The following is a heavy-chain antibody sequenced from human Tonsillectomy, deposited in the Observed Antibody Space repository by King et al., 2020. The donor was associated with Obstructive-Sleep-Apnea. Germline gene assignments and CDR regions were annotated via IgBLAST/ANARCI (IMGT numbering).Heavy chain of an antibody. CDR2: IIPIFGTA. CDR1: GGTFSSYA. D-gene: IGHD1-1*01. V-gene: IGHV1-69*01. Sequence: QVQLVESGAEVKKPGSSVKVSCKASGGTFSSYAISWVRQAPGQGLEWMGGIIPIFGTANYAQKFQGRVTITADESTSTAYMELSSLRSEDTAVYYCARSSAPYNWNDYYYYYGMDVWGQGTTVTVSS. J-gene: IGHJ6*02. CDR3: ARSSAPYNWNDYYYYYGMDV.